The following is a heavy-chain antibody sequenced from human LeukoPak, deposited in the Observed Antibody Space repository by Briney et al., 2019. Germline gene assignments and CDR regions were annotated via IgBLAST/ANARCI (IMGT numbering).Heavy chain of an antibody. J-gene: IGHJ4*02. D-gene: IGHD5-24*01. CDR3: ARGLVEMATLDY. Sequence: GGSLRLSCAASGFTVSSNYMSWVRQAPGKGLEWVSVIYSGGSTYCADSVKGRFTISRDNSKNTLYLQMNSLRAEDTAVYYCARGLVEMATLDYWGQGTLVTVSS. CDR1: GFTVSSNY. CDR2: IYSGGST. V-gene: IGHV3-66*02.